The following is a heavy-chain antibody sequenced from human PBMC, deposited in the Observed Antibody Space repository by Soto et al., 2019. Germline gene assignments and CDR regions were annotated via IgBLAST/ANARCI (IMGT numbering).Heavy chain of an antibody. Sequence: GGSLRLSCAASGFTFSNAWMSWVRQAPGKGLEWVGRIKSKTDGGTTDYAAPVKGRFTISRDDSKNTLYLQMNRLKTEDTAVYYCTTDQGYSGYDYFDYWGQGTLVTVSS. CDR3: TTDQGYSGYDYFDY. D-gene: IGHD5-12*01. CDR2: IKSKTDGGTT. J-gene: IGHJ4*02. CDR1: GFTFSNAW. V-gene: IGHV3-15*01.